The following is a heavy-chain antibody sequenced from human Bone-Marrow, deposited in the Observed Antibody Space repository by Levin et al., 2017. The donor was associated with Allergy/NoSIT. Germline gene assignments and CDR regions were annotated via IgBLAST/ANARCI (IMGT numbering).Heavy chain of an antibody. CDR1: GDSISRYY. Sequence: NASETLSLTCAVSGDSISRYYWSWIRQPPGKGLEWIAYIHYTADSNYNPSLKSRVTISVDTSKNQVSLKLSSVTAADTAVYYCARHFNSGTYPLDYWGQGTLVTVSS. J-gene: IGHJ4*02. CDR3: ARHFNSGTYPLDY. CDR2: IHYTADS. V-gene: IGHV4-59*01. D-gene: IGHD3-10*01.